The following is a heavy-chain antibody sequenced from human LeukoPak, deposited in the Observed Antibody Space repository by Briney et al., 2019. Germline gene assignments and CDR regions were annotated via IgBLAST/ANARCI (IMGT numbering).Heavy chain of an antibody. J-gene: IGHJ4*02. CDR1: GGSISSSSYY. CDR3: ARDPAYYYDSSGYYG. V-gene: IGHV4-39*07. CDR2: IYYSGST. D-gene: IGHD3-22*01. Sequence: SETLFLTCTVSGGSISSSSYYWGWIRQPPGKGLEWIGSIYYSGSTYYNPSLKSRVTISVDTSKNQFSLKLSSVTAADTAVYYCARDPAYYYDSSGYYGWGQGTLVTVSS.